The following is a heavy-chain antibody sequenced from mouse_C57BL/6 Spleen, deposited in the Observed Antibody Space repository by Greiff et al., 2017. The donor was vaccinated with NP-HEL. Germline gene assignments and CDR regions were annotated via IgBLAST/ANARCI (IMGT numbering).Heavy chain of an antibody. J-gene: IGHJ2*01. V-gene: IGHV1-26*01. D-gene: IGHD3-1*01. CDR1: GYTFTDYY. CDR3: ARRGGLWADY. Sequence: EVQLQQSGPELVKPGASVKISCKASGYTFTDYYMNWVKQSHGKSLEWIGDINPNNGGTSYNQKFKGKATLTVDKSSSTAYMELRSLTSEDSAVYYCARRGGLWADYWGQSTTLTVSS. CDR2: INPNNGGT.